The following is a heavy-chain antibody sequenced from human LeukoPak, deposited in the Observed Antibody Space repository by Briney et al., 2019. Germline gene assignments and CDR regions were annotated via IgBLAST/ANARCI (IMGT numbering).Heavy chain of an antibody. V-gene: IGHV5-51*01. CDR1: GYSFISYW. CDR2: IYPGDYDT. J-gene: IGHJ5*02. D-gene: IGHD6-13*01. CDR3: ARRYSSSWYVRAYNWFDP. Sequence: GESLQIPCKGSGYSFISYWIGWLRQMPGKGLEWMGVIYPGDYDTRYNAAFQGQVSISPDKSISTDYLQKSRPKASNTAMYYCARRYSSSWYVRAYNWFDPWGQGTLVTVSS.